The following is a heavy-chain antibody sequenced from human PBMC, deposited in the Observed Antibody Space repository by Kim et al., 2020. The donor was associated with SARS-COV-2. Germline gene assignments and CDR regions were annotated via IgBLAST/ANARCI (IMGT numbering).Heavy chain of an antibody. V-gene: IGHV6-1*01. J-gene: IGHJ1*01. D-gene: IGHD6-13*01. Sequence: YAVSVKSRITINPDTSKNQFSLQLNSVTSEDTAVYYCATETDSSWYCFQHWGQGTLVTVSS. CDR3: ATETDSSWYCFQH.